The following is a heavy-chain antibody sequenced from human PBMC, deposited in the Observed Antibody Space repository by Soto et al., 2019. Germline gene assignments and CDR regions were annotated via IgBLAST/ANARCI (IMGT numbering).Heavy chain of an antibody. CDR1: GGSISSGGYY. V-gene: IGHV4-31*01. CDR3: ARRWGDYTHHNWFDP. CDR2: IYYSGST. J-gene: IGHJ5*02. Sequence: QVQLQESGPGLVKPSQTLSLTCTVSGGSISSGGYYWSWIRQHPGKGLEWIGYIYYSGSTYYNPSLKSPVTISVDTSKNQFSLKLSSVTAADTAVYYCARRWGDYTHHNWFDPWGQGTLVTVSS. D-gene: IGHD4-17*01.